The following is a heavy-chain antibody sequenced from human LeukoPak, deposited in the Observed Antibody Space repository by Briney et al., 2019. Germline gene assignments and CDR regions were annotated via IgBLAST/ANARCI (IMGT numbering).Heavy chain of an antibody. Sequence: GASVKVSCKASGYTFTNYPMHWLRQAPGQSLERMGWVNAANSKADSSQKFRGRVAITRDTSASTVYMEMTSLRFEDTTVYYCAKGAPDSSGWLLNHWGQGTLVTVSS. CDR2: VNAANSKA. J-gene: IGHJ4*02. D-gene: IGHD6-19*01. CDR1: GYTFTNYP. V-gene: IGHV1-3*01. CDR3: AKGAPDSSGWLLNH.